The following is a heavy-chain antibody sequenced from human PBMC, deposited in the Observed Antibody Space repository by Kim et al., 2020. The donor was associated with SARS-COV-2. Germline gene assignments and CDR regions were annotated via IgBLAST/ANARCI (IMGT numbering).Heavy chain of an antibody. CDR1: GDSMISAGFS. D-gene: IGHD3-10*01. CDR3: ARDRDTYYFDD. Sequence: SETLSLTCVVSGDSMISAGFSLSWIRQPPGKGLEWIGYIYHGGSTYYNLSLKSRVTMSVDSPENVFSLNLSSVTAADTAGYFCARDRDTYYFDDWGQGT. CDR2: IYHGGST. J-gene: IGHJ4*02. V-gene: IGHV4-30-2*01.